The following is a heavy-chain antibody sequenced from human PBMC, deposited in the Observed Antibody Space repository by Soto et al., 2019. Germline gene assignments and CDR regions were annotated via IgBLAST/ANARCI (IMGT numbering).Heavy chain of an antibody. J-gene: IGHJ6*02. Sequence: EMQLLESGGGLGQPGGSLRLSCVASPITVYNFAAMSWVRQTPERGLEWVSTISGRGDHRYYADSVKGRFTISRDNSKNRLYLTMDRPGVGDTAVYFRAKDRALGNPAPHGMGVWGQGTTVTV. CDR1: PITVYNFAA. D-gene: IGHD1-1*01. CDR3: AKDRALGNPAPHGMGV. V-gene: IGHV3-23*01. CDR2: ISGRGDHR.